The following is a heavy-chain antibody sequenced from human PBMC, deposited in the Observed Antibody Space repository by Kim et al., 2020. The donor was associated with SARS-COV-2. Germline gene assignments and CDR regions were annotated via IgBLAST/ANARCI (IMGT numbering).Heavy chain of an antibody. D-gene: IGHD5-12*01. CDR3: ARDARGWLQQPHWYFDL. J-gene: IGHJ2*01. CDR1: GGSISSYY. Sequence: SKTLSLTCTVSGGSISSYYWSWIRQPPGKGLEWIGYIYYSGSTNYNPSLKSRVTISVDTSKNQFSLKLSSVTAADTAVYYCARDARGWLQQPHWYFDLWGRGTLVTVSS. V-gene: IGHV4-59*01. CDR2: IYYSGST.